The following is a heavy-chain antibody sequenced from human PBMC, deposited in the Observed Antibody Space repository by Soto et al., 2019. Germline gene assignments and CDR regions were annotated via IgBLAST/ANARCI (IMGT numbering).Heavy chain of an antibody. CDR3: ARWGDTIFGRTVMDV. Sequence: PEASVKVSCKASGATLDTFINYGITWVRQAPGQGLEWMGGIIPVFGAANHAQKFLGRVTMTRNTSISTAYMELSSLRSEDTAVYYCARWGDTIFGRTVMDVWGQGTTVTVSS. CDR1: GATLDTFINYG. J-gene: IGHJ6*02. V-gene: IGHV1-69*05. CDR2: IIPVFGAA. D-gene: IGHD3-3*01.